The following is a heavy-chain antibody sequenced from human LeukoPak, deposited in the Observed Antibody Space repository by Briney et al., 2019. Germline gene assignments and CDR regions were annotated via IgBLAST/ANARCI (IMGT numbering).Heavy chain of an antibody. J-gene: IGHJ4*02. CDR2: IIPIFGTA. D-gene: IGHD1-1*01. CDR3: ARSWNDVAPFDY. Sequence: ASVKVSCKASGGTFSSYAISWVRQAPGQGLEWMGGIIPIFGTANYAQKFQGRVTITTDESRSTAYMELSSLRSEDTAVYYCARSWNDVAPFDYWGQGTLVTVSS. V-gene: IGHV1-69*05. CDR1: GGTFSSYA.